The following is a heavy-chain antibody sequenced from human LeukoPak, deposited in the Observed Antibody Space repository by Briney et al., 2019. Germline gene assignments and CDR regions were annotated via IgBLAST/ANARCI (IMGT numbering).Heavy chain of an antibody. J-gene: IGHJ4*02. Sequence: GESLKISCQGSEYYFTDYWIVWVRQMPGKGLEWMGITYPGDSETRYSPSFQGQVSISVDKSITTAYLEWGSLKVSDSAMYYCARLAAVVTFDYWGQGTPVTVSS. CDR3: ARLAAVVTFDY. V-gene: IGHV5-51*01. D-gene: IGHD4-23*01. CDR2: TYPGDSET. CDR1: EYYFTDYW.